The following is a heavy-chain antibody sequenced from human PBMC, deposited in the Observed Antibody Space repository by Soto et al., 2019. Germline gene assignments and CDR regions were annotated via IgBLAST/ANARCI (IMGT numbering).Heavy chain of an antibody. CDR3: ARDIAAAT. D-gene: IGHD6-13*01. CDR1: VFTFSSYA. Sequence: GGSLRLSCAASVFTFSSYAMSWVRQAPGKGLEWVSAISGSGGSTYYADSVKGRFTISRDNAKNSLYLQMNSLRAEDTAVYYCARDIAAATWGQGTMVTVSS. CDR2: ISGSGGST. J-gene: IGHJ3*01. V-gene: IGHV3-23*01.